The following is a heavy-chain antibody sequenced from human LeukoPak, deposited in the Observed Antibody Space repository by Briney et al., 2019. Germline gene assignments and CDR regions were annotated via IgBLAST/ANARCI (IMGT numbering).Heavy chain of an antibody. Sequence: PSETLSLTCTVSGYSISSGYYWGWIRQPPGKGLEWIGSIYHSGSTYYNPSLKSRVTISVDTSKNQLSLKLSSVTAADTAVYYCARDPGGRLDYWGQGTLVTVSS. D-gene: IGHD4-23*01. CDR1: GYSISSGYY. CDR2: IYHSGST. J-gene: IGHJ4*02. V-gene: IGHV4-38-2*02. CDR3: ARDPGGRLDY.